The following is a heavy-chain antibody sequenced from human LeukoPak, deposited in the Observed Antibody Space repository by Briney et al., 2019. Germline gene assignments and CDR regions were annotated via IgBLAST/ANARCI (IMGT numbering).Heavy chain of an antibody. Sequence: PSETLSLTCTVSGGSISSGGYYWSWIRQPPGKGLEWIGYIYHSGSTYYNPSLKSRVTISVDRSKNQFSLKLSSVTAADTAVYYCARGQAGGVWGSYRYFDYWGQGTLVTVSS. CDR3: ARGQAGGVWGSYRYFDY. D-gene: IGHD3-16*02. V-gene: IGHV4-30-2*01. CDR2: IYHSGST. J-gene: IGHJ4*02. CDR1: GGSISSGGYY.